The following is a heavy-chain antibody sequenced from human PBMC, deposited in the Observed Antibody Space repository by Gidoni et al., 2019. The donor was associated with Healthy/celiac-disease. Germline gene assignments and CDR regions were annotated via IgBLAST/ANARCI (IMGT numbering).Heavy chain of an antibody. Sequence: QVQLAESGGGLVTPGGSLRLSCAASGFTFSDYYMNWIRQAPGKGLAWVSDISSSGSTIYYGDSVKVRFTSSRGNAKNSRYLKMNSLRAEDTAVYYCAREGTWAFDIGGRGTMVTVSS. V-gene: IGHV3-11*01. CDR3: AREGTWAFDI. J-gene: IGHJ3*02. CDR2: ISSSGSTI. D-gene: IGHD1-1*01. CDR1: GFTFSDYY.